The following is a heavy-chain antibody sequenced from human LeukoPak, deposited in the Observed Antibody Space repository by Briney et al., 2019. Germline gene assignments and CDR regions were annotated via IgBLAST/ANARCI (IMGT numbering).Heavy chain of an antibody. J-gene: IGHJ6*03. V-gene: IGHV4-59*01. CDR3: ARDGYKSYYYYMDV. D-gene: IGHD5-24*01. Sequence: SETLSLTCTVSGGSISSYYWSWIRQPPGKGLEWIGYIYYSGSTNYNPSLKSRVTISVDTSKNQFSLKLSSVTAADTAVYYCARDGYKSYYYYMDVWGKGTTVTVSS. CDR1: GGSISSYY. CDR2: IYYSGST.